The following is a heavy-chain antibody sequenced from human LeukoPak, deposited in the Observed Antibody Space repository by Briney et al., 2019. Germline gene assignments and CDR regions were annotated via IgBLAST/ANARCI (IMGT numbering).Heavy chain of an antibody. D-gene: IGHD3-9*01. CDR2: IWHHGSNK. Sequence: PGRSLRLSCAASGFMFSSYGMHWVRQAPGSGLEWVAAIWHHGSNKSYADSVKGRFTISRDNSKNTLYLQISSLRAEDTALYYCAREIRYFFGAIVNFDCWGQGTLVTVSS. J-gene: IGHJ4*02. CDR1: GFMFSSYG. V-gene: IGHV3-33*01. CDR3: AREIRYFFGAIVNFDC.